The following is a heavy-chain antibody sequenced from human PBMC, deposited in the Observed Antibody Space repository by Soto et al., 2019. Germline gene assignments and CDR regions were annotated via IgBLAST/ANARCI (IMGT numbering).Heavy chain of an antibody. V-gene: IGHV1-69*06. J-gene: IGHJ4*02. CDR3: ARGHSSGYSFDY. D-gene: IGHD3-22*01. CDR2: IIPIFGTA. CDR1: GGTFSSYA. Sequence: GASVKVSCKASGGTFSSYAISWVRQAPGQGLEWMGGIIPIFGTANYAQKFQSRVTITADKSTSTAYMELSSLRSEDTAVYYCARGHSSGYSFDYWGQGTLVTVSS.